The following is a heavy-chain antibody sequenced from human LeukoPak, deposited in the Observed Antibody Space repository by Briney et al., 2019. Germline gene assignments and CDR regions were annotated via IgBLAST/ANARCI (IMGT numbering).Heavy chain of an antibody. CDR2: INHSGST. D-gene: IGHD6-19*01. V-gene: IGHV4-34*01. J-gene: IGHJ4*02. CDR1: GGSFSGYY. Sequence: QSSETLSLTCAVYGGSFSGYYWSWIRQPPGKGLEWIGEINHSGSTNYNPSLKSRVTISVDTSKNQFSLKLSSVTAADTAVYYCARAGGWYCFDCWGQGTLVTVSS. CDR3: ARAGGWYCFDC.